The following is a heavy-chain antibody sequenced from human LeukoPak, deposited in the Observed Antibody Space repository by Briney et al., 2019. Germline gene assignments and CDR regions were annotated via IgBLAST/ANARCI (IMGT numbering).Heavy chain of an antibody. Sequence: ASVKVSCKASGYTFTGFYMHWVRQAPGQGLEWMGWINPNSGDTNYAQNFQGRVTMTRDTSISTAYVELSRLTSDDTAVYYCARGSLMAETGTGLSSWGQGTLVTVSS. CDR1: GYTFTGFY. CDR3: ARGSLMAETGTGLSS. V-gene: IGHV1-2*02. D-gene: IGHD2-8*01. CDR2: INPNSGDT. J-gene: IGHJ5*02.